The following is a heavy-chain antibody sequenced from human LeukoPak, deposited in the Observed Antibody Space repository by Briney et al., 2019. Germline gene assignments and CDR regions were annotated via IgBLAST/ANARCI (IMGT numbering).Heavy chain of an antibody. CDR1: GGTFSSYA. Sequence: SVKVSCKASGGTFSSYAISWVRQAPGQGLEWMGRIIPILGIANYAQKFQGRVTITADKSTSTAYMELSSLRYEDTAVYYCAREIVVVVAATGAFDIWGQGTMVTVSS. CDR3: AREIVVVVAATGAFDI. D-gene: IGHD2-15*01. CDR2: IIPILGIA. J-gene: IGHJ3*02. V-gene: IGHV1-69*04.